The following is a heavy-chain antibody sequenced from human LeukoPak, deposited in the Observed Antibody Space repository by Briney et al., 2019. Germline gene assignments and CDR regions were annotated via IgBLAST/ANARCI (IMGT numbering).Heavy chain of an antibody. CDR2: IGNSGSTK. V-gene: IGHV3-48*04. CDR3: AAVIDY. Sequence: GGSLRLSCAASGFTFSSYSMNWVRQAPGKGLEWISYIGNSGSTKYYADSVKGRFTISRDNAKNSVFLQMNSLRAEDTAVYYCAAVIDYWGQGTLVTVSS. CDR1: GFTFSSYS. J-gene: IGHJ4*02.